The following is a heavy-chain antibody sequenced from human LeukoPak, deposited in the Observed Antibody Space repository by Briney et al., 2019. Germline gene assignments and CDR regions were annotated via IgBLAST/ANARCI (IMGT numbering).Heavy chain of an antibody. V-gene: IGHV3-7*01. CDR1: GFTFSNYY. CDR3: ARGSSASFDY. Sequence: PGGSLRLSCAASGFTFSNYYMTWVRQAPGKGLEWVANIKEDASEKFYVDSVKGRFTISRDNTKKSLYLQMNNLRAEDTAVYYCARGSSASFDYWGQGTLVTVSS. CDR2: IKEDASEK. J-gene: IGHJ4*02. D-gene: IGHD2/OR15-2a*01.